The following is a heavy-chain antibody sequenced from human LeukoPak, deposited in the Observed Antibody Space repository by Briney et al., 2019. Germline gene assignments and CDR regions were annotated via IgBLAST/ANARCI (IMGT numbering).Heavy chain of an antibody. V-gene: IGHV1-69*13. D-gene: IGHD6-13*01. CDR3: ARGAMIAAAGVWVGGY. CDR2: IIPIFGTA. Sequence: SVKVSCKASGGTFSSYAISWVRQAPGQGLEWMGGIIPIFGTANYAQKFQGRVTITADESTSTAYMELSSLRSEDTAVYYCARGAMIAAAGVWVGGYWGQGTLVTVSS. CDR1: GGTFSSYA. J-gene: IGHJ4*02.